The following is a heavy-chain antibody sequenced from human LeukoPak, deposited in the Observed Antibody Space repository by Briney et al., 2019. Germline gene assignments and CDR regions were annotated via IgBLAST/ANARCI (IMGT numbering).Heavy chain of an antibody. D-gene: IGHD6-19*01. CDR3: AVLAVAGTSDY. J-gene: IGHJ4*02. Sequence: PSGGSLRLSCAASGFTFSSYGMSWVRQAPGKGLEWVSAISGSGGSTYYADSVKGRFTISRDNSKNTRYLQMNSLRAEDTAVYYCAVLAVAGTSDYWGQGTLVTVSS. V-gene: IGHV3-23*01. CDR1: GFTFSSYG. CDR2: ISGSGGST.